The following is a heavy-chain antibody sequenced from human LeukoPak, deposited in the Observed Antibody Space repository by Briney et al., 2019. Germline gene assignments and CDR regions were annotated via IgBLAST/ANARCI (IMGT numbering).Heavy chain of an antibody. J-gene: IGHJ4*02. V-gene: IGHV3-23*01. D-gene: IGHD3-10*01. Sequence: GGSLRLSCEVSGFTFSSYAMSWVRQAPGKGLEWVSAISGSGGTTNYADSVKGRFTISRDNSKNTLYLQMNSLRAEDTAVYDCAKGHLLWFGVYGGNFDYWGQGTLVTVSS. CDR2: ISGSGGTT. CDR3: AKGHLLWFGVYGGNFDY. CDR1: GFTFSSYA.